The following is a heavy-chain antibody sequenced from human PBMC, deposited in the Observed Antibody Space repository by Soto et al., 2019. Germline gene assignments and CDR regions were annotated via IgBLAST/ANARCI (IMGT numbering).Heavy chain of an antibody. CDR3: SAAGFYYYSSIPKVYY. V-gene: IGHV3-48*01. CDR2: ISSSSSTI. D-gene: IGHD3-22*01. CDR1: GFTFSSYS. Sequence: PGGSLRLSCAASGFTFSSYSMNWVRQAPGKGLEWVSYISSSSSTIYYADSVKGRFTISRDNAKNSLYLQMNSLRAEDTAVYYCSAAGFYYYSSIPKVYYWGQGTLVTVSS. J-gene: IGHJ4*02.